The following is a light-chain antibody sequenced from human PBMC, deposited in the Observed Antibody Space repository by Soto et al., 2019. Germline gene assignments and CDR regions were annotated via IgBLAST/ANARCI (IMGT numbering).Light chain of an antibody. Sequence: EIVLTQSPGTLSLSPGERATLSCRASQSVSSSYLAWYQQKPGQAPRLLTYGASSRATGIPDRFSGSGSGTAFTLTLSRLEPEDFAVYYCQQYGSSPPYTFGQGTKLEIK. J-gene: IGKJ2*01. CDR1: QSVSSSY. CDR3: QQYGSSPPYT. V-gene: IGKV3-20*01. CDR2: GAS.